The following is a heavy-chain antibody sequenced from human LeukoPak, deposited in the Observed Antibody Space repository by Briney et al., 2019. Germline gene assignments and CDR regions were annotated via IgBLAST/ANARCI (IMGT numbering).Heavy chain of an antibody. CDR2: IIPIFGTA. CDR1: GYTFTIYA. D-gene: IGHD2-2*01. V-gene: IGHV1-69*05. J-gene: IGHJ6*03. Sequence: GASVKVSCKASGYTFTIYAMHWVRQAPGQRLEWMGGIIPIFGTANYAQKFQGRVTITTDESTSTAYMELSSLRSEDTAVYYCARVTPHPLYCSSTSCYDYYYYYMDVWGKGTTVTVSS. CDR3: ARVTPHPLYCSSTSCYDYYYYYMDV.